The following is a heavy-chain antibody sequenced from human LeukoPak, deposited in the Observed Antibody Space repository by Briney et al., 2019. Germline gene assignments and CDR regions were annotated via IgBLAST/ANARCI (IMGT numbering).Heavy chain of an antibody. CDR2: INSDGSST. Sequence: GGSLRLSCAASGFNFNSYWMHWVRHAPGKGLVWVSRINSDGSSTSYADSVKGRFTISRDNAKNTLYLQMNSLRAEDTAVYYCARGGYYYDSSGPLDYWGRGTLATVSS. J-gene: IGHJ4*02. D-gene: IGHD3-22*01. CDR1: GFNFNSYW. V-gene: IGHV3-74*01. CDR3: ARGGYYYDSSGPLDY.